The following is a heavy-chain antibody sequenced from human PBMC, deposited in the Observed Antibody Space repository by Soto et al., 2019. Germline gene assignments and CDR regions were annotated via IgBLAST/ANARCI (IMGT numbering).Heavy chain of an antibody. J-gene: IGHJ4*02. V-gene: IGHV3-23*01. D-gene: IGHD1-1*01. CDR1: GFTFSSYS. CDR2: ISGSGGGT. CDR3: AKFGMATTKGSPTDHIEY. Sequence: GRSLRLSCAASGFTFSSYSMSWVRQAPGKGLEWVSSISGSGGGTYYADSMKGRFTFSTDNSKNTLYLQMNSLRAEDTAVYYCAKFGMATTKGSPTDHIEYWGQGALVTVSS.